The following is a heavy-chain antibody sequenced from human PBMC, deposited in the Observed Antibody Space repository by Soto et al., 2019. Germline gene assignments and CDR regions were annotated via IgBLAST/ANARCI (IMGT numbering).Heavy chain of an antibody. CDR2: ISPNSGNT. V-gene: IGHV1-18*01. D-gene: IGHD2-2*01. CDR1: GYTFTRNG. Sequence: QVHLVQSGAEVKKPGASVNVSCKTSGYTFTRNGISWVRQAPGQGLEWMGWISPNSGNTRYAQKLQDRVIMTTDTSVSTGYMELRSMTAADTAVYYCVKDRNSNSWPSRDVWGPGTTVTVSS. CDR3: VKDRNSNSWPSRDV. J-gene: IGHJ6*02.